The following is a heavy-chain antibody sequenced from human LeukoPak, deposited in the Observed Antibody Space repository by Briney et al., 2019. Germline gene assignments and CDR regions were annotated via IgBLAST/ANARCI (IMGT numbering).Heavy chain of an antibody. V-gene: IGHV1-46*01. J-gene: IGHJ3*02. Sequence: ASVKVSCTASGYTFTSYYMHWVRQAPGQGLEWMGIINPSGGSTSYAQKFQGRVTMTRDTSTSTVYMELSSLRSEDTAVYYCATDHSHDALDIWGQGTMVTVSS. CDR1: GYTFTSYY. CDR2: INPSGGST. D-gene: IGHD2-21*01. CDR3: ATDHSHDALDI.